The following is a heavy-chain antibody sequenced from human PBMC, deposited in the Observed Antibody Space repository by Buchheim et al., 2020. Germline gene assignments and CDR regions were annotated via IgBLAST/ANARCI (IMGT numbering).Heavy chain of an antibody. J-gene: IGHJ6*02. CDR3: AKEEWFYYGMDV. CDR2: ISYDGSNK. CDR1: GFTFSSYG. V-gene: IGHV3-30*18. D-gene: IGHD3-3*01. Sequence: QVQLVESGGGVVQPGRSLRLSCAASGFTFSSYGMHWVRQAPGKGLEWVAVISYDGSNKYYADSVKGRFTISRDNSKNTLSLQMNSLRAEDTAVYYCAKEEWFYYGMDVWGQGTT.